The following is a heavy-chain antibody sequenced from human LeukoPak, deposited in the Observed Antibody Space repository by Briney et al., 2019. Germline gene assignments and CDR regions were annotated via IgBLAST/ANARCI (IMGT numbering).Heavy chain of an antibody. CDR3: ARQNRYDIYYFDY. J-gene: IGHJ4*02. D-gene: IGHD3/OR15-3a*01. CDR1: GYSISSGYY. V-gene: IGHV4-38-2*01. CDR2: IYHSGST. Sequence: SETLSLTCAVSGYSISSGYYWGWIRPPPGKGLEWIGSIYHSGSTYYNPSLKSRVTISVDTSKNQFSLKLSSVTAADTAVYYCARQNRYDIYYFDYWGQGTLVIVSS.